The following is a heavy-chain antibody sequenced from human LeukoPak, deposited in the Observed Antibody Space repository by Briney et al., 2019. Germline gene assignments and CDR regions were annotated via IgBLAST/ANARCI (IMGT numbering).Heavy chain of an antibody. CDR2: IAPKSGGT. CDR1: GYTFTDYF. J-gene: IGHJ4*02. V-gene: IGHV1-2*02. Sequence: ASVKVSCKASGYTFTDYFIHWVRQAPGQGREWMGWIAPKSGGTNYAQKFQGRVTITRDPSISTAYMELSSLRSDDTAVYFCARDKGPVAGTGVGSFDHWGQGTLVTVSS. D-gene: IGHD6-19*01. CDR3: ARDKGPVAGTGVGSFDH.